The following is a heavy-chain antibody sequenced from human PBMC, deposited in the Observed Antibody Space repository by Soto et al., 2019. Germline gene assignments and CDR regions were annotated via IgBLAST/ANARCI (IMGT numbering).Heavy chain of an antibody. CDR2: VSGSGSGT. Sequence: GGSLRLSCAGSGFTFSNYPINRVRQSPGKGLEWVAAVSGSGSGTYRADSVKGRFSISRDNSRNTVYLQMHSLRAEDTAIYYCARAGRGVPGDLWDYWGQGTLVTVSS. V-gene: IGHV3-23*01. J-gene: IGHJ4*01. D-gene: IGHD2-21*02. CDR3: ARAGRGVPGDLWDY. CDR1: GFTFSNYP.